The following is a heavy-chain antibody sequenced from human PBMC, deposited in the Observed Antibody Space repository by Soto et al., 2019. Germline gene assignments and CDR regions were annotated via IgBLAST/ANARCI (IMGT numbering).Heavy chain of an antibody. CDR2: TYYRSKWYN. D-gene: IGHD6-19*01. Sequence: SQTLSLTCDISGDSVSSNSAAWNWIRQSPSRGLEWLGRTYYRSKWYNDYAVSVKSRITINPDTSKNQFSLQLNSVTPEDTAVYYCARDMQQWLSINYYYGMDVWGQGTTVTVSS. CDR1: GDSVSSNSAA. V-gene: IGHV6-1*01. J-gene: IGHJ6*02. CDR3: ARDMQQWLSINYYYGMDV.